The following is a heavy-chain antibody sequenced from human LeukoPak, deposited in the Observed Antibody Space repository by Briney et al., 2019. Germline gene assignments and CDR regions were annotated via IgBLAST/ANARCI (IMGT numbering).Heavy chain of an antibody. CDR2: IYSADNT. J-gene: IGHJ6*02. CDR3: TRDLMDYDVSTGLHHYYMDV. D-gene: IGHD3-9*01. Sequence: GGSLRLSCAASGFTVSSNYMSWVRQAPGKGLEWVSVIYSADNTYYADSVKGRFTISRDNSKNTLYLQMNSLRAEDTAVYYCTRDLMDYDVSTGLHHYYMDVWGQGTTVTVSS. CDR1: GFTVSSNY. V-gene: IGHV3-53*01.